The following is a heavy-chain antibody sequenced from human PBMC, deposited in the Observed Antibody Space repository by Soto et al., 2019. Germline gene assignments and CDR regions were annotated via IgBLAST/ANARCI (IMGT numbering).Heavy chain of an antibody. Sequence: EVQLVESGGGLVQPGGSLRLSCAASGFTFSSYSMNWVRQAPGKGLEWVSYISSSSSTIYYADSVKGRFTISRDNAKNSLYLQMNSLSAEDTAVYYCARDDYYDSSGYLVAFDIWGQGTMVTVSS. CDR1: GFTFSSYS. J-gene: IGHJ3*02. V-gene: IGHV3-48*01. CDR2: ISSSSSTI. D-gene: IGHD3-22*01. CDR3: ARDDYYDSSGYLVAFDI.